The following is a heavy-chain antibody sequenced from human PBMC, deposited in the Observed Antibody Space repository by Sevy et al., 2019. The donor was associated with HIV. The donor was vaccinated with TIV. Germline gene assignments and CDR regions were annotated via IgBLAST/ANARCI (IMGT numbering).Heavy chain of an antibody. CDR1: GFTFSSYA. V-gene: IGHV3-23*01. Sequence: GGSLRLSFAASGFTFSSYAMSWVRQAPGKGLEWVSAISGSGGSTYYADSVKGRFTISRDNSKNTLYLQMNSLRAEDRAVYYCAKESMVRGVAGGMDVWGQGTTVTVSS. J-gene: IGHJ6*02. D-gene: IGHD3-10*01. CDR3: AKESMVRGVAGGMDV. CDR2: ISGSGGST.